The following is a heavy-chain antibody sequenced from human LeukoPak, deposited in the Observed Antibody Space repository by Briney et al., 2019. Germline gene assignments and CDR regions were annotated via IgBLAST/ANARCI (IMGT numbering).Heavy chain of an antibody. CDR2: ISGGST. CDR1: GFTVSSNE. CDR3: AKSQYYGSGSYHFDY. J-gene: IGHJ4*02. Sequence: GGSLRLSCAASGFTVSSNEMSWVRQAPGKGLEWVSSISGGSTYYADSRKGRFTISRDNSKNTLHLQMNSLRAEDTAVYYCAKSQYYGSGSYHFDYWGQGTLVTVSS. V-gene: IGHV3-38-3*01. D-gene: IGHD3-10*01.